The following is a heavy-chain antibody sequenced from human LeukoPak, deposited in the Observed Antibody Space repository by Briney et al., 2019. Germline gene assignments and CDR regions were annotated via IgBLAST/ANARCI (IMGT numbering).Heavy chain of an antibody. CDR3: AGVLMGEYYFDY. J-gene: IGHJ4*02. CDR1: GYTLTELS. D-gene: IGHD2-8*01. V-gene: IGHV1-24*01. CDR2: FYPEDGET. Sequence: ASVKVSCKVSGYTLTELSMHWVRQAPGKGLEWMGGFYPEDGETIYAQKFQGRVTMTEDTSTDTAYMELSSLRSEDTAVYYCAGVLMGEYYFDYWGQGTLVTVSS.